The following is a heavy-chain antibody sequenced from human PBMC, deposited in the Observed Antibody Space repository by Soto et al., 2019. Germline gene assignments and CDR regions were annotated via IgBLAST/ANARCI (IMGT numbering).Heavy chain of an antibody. V-gene: IGHV4-30-4*01. J-gene: IGHJ5*02. CDR2: IYYSGST. CDR3: ARAEPTGYDFGSGPSPDNWFDP. Sequence: SETLSLTCTVSGGSISSGDYYWSWIRQPPGKGLEWIGYIYYSGSTYYNPSLKSRVTISVDTSKNQFSLKLSSVTAADTAVYYCARAEPTGYDFGSGPSPDNWFDPWGQGTLVTVSS. CDR1: GGSISSGDYY. D-gene: IGHD3-3*01.